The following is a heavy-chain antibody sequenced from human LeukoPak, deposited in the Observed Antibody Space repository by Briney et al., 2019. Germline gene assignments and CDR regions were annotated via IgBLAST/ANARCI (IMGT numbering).Heavy chain of an antibody. CDR1: GGSISSSSYY. CDR3: ASVRGSYYSRRIQYYYGMDV. Sequence: PSETLSLTCTVSGGSISSSSYYWGWIRQPPGKGLEWIGSIYYSGSTYYNPSLKSRVTISVDTSKNQFSLKLSSVTAADTAVYYCASVRGSYYSRRIQYYYGMDVWGQGTTVTVSS. V-gene: IGHV4-39*01. J-gene: IGHJ6*02. D-gene: IGHD6-13*01. CDR2: IYYSGST.